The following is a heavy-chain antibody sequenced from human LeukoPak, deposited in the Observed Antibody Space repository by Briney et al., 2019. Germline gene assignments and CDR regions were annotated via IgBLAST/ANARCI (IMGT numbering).Heavy chain of an antibody. CDR2: IYSGGST. V-gene: IGHV3-53*01. J-gene: IGHJ4*02. CDR1: GFTVSSNY. Sequence: PGGSLRLSCAASGFTVSSNYMSWVRQAPGKGLEWVSVIYSGGSTYYADSVKGRFTISRDNSKNTLYLQMNSLRAEDTAVYYCARNLLDYYDSSGYSDYWGQGTLVTVSS. CDR3: ARNLLDYYDSSGYSDY. D-gene: IGHD3-22*01.